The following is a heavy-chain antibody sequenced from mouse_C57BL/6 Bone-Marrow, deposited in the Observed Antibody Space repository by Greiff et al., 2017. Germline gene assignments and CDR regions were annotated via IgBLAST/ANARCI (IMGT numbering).Heavy chain of an antibody. Sequence: EVMLVESGGGLVKPGGSLKLSCAASGFTFSSYAMSWVRQTPEKRLEWVATISDGGSYTYYPDNVKGRFTISRDNAKNNLYLQMSHLKSEDTAMYYCARVGCGRSWAYWGQGTLVTVSA. CDR3: ARVGCGRSWAY. CDR2: ISDGGSYT. J-gene: IGHJ3*01. V-gene: IGHV5-4*03. CDR1: GFTFSSYA. D-gene: IGHD1-1*01.